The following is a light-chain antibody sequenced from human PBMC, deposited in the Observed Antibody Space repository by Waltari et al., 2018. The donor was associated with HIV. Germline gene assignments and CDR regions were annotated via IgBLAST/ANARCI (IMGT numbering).Light chain of an antibody. CDR1: SPSNYY. V-gene: IGLV3-19*01. J-gene: IGLJ1*01. Sequence: SSELTQDPAVSVALGQPVRITCQGDSPSNYYANCYQQKPGQAPVVVMYGKDNRPSGIPARFSGSSSGNTGSLTITGAQAEDEADYYCESRHSNDKHHVFGTGTKVTV. CDR3: ESRHSNDKHHV. CDR2: GKD.